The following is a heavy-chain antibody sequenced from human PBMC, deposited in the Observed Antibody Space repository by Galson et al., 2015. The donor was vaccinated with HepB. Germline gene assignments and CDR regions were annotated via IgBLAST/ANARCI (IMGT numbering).Heavy chain of an antibody. CDR1: GFTFSNYN. CDR3: LLVQGPRVDY. V-gene: IGHV3-48*01. J-gene: IGHJ4*02. Sequence: SLRLSCAASGFTFSNYNMNWVRQAPGQGLEWISFIDSGSGTTHYADSVEGRFTISRDNAKNSLYLQMDSLRAEDTAVYYCLLVQGPRVDYWGQGTLVTVSS. D-gene: IGHD3-10*01. CDR2: IDSGSGTT.